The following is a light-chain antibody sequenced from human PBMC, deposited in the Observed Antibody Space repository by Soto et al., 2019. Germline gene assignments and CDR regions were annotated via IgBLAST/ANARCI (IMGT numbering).Light chain of an antibody. J-gene: IGKJ3*01. CDR2: DVS. CDR1: EDVNGW. CDR3: QHYNSYPFT. V-gene: IGKV1-5*01. Sequence: GDRVPITCRASEDVNGWLAWYQQKPGTAPKLLIYDVSTLESGVPSRFSGSGSGTEFTLTINSLQPDDFATFYCQHYNSYPFTFGPGTKVDIK.